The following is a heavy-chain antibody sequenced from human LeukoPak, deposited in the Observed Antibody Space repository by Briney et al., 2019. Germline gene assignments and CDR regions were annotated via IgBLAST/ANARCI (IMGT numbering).Heavy chain of an antibody. CDR3: ASQILSREMATIIDY. CDR1: GGTFSSYA. Sequence: SVKVSCKASGGTFSSYAISWVRQAPGQRLEWMGRIIPILGIANYAQKFQGRVTITADKSTSTAYMELSSLRSEDTAVYYCASQILSREMATIIDYWGQGTLVTVSS. D-gene: IGHD5-24*01. CDR2: IIPILGIA. V-gene: IGHV1-69*04. J-gene: IGHJ4*02.